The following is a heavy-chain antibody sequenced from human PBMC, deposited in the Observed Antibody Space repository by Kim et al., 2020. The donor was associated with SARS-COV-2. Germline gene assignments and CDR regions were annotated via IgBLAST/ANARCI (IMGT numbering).Heavy chain of an antibody. CDR3: ASTYGSGRKYNWFDP. CDR2: IYPGDSDT. J-gene: IGHJ5*02. D-gene: IGHD3-10*01. V-gene: IGHV5-51*01. CDR1: GYSFTSYW. Sequence: GESLKISCKGSGYSFTSYWIGWVRQMPGKGLEWMGIIYPGDSDTRYSPSFQGQVTISADKSISTAYLQWSSLKASDTAMYYCASTYGSGRKYNWFDPWGQGTLVTVSS.